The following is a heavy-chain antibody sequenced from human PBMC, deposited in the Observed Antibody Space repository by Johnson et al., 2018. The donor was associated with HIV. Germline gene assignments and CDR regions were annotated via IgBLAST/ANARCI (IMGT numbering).Heavy chain of an antibody. Sequence: QVQLVESGGGLVKPGGSLRLSCAASGFTFSDYYMSWIRQAPGTGLEWVSYISSSGSTIYYADSVKGRFTISRDNAKNSLYLQMNSLRAEDTAVYYCARDVIKVIAARDDAFDIWGQGTMVTVSS. CDR2: ISSSGSTI. V-gene: IGHV3-11*04. J-gene: IGHJ3*02. CDR1: GFTFSDYY. CDR3: ARDVIKVIAARDDAFDI. D-gene: IGHD6-6*01.